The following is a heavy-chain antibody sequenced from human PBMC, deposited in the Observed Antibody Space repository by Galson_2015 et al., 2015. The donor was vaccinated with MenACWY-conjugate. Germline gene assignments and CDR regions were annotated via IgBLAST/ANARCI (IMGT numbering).Heavy chain of an antibody. CDR2: ISAYNGNT. V-gene: IGHV1-18*04. J-gene: IGHJ4*02. CDR3: ARLGRTEPPRYSGSYYPDY. D-gene: IGHD1-26*01. Sequence: QSGAEVKKPGASVKVSCKASGYTFTSYGISWVRQAPGQGLEWMGWISAYNGNTNYAQKLQGRVTMTTDTSTSTAYMELRSLRSDDTAVYYCARLGRTEPPRYSGSYYPDYWGQGTQVTVSS. CDR1: GYTFTSYG.